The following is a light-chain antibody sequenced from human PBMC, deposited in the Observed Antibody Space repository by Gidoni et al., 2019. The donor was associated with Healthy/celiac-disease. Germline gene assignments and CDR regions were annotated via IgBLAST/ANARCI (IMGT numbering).Light chain of an antibody. V-gene: IGKV1-39*01. CDR1: QSISSY. J-gene: IGKJ1*01. Sequence: DNLMTPSPSSLSASVGDRVTITCRASQSISSYLNWYQQKPGKAPKLLIYAASSLQSGVPSRFSGSGSGTDFTLTISSLQSEDFATYYCQQSYSTPRGFGQGTKVEIK. CDR3: QQSYSTPRG. CDR2: AAS.